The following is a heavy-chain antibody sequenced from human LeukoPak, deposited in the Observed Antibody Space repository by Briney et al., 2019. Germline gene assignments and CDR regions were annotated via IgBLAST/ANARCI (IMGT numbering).Heavy chain of an antibody. V-gene: IGHV1-18*04. CDR3: AREGLVVPAAVDY. Sequence: ASVKVSCKASGYTFTGYFMHWVRQAPGQGLEWMGWISAYNGNTNYAQKLQGRVTMTTDTSTSTAYMELRSLRSDDTAVYYCAREGLVVPAAVDYWGQGTLVTVSS. D-gene: IGHD2-2*01. CDR2: ISAYNGNT. CDR1: GYTFTGYF. J-gene: IGHJ4*02.